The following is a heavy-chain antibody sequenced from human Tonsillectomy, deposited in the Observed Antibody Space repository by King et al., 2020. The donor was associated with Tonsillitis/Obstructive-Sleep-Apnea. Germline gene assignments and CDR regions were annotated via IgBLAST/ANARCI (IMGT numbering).Heavy chain of an antibody. Sequence: QLVQSGAEVKKPGASVKVSCKASGYTFIGYYIHWVRQAPGQGLEWMGWINPISGATKYAQKFQGRVTMTRDTSVNTAYMELSRLRSDDMAVYYCARGGTVTTPIQFDPWGQGTLVTASS. J-gene: IGHJ5*02. D-gene: IGHD4-11*01. V-gene: IGHV1-2*02. CDR2: INPISGAT. CDR3: ARGGTVTTPIQFDP. CDR1: GYTFIGYY.